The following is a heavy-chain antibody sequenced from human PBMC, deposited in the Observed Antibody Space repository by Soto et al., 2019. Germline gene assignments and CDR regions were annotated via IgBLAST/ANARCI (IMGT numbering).Heavy chain of an antibody. CDR1: GFTFSSYA. Sequence: EVQLLESGGGLVQPGGSLRLSCAASGFTFSSYAMSWVRQAPGKGLEWVSAISGSGGSTCYADSVKGRFTISRDNSKNTLYLQMNSLRAEDTAVYYCAKEGGYCGGDCYPAFDYWGQGTLVTVSS. V-gene: IGHV3-23*01. D-gene: IGHD2-21*02. J-gene: IGHJ4*02. CDR3: AKEGGYCGGDCYPAFDY. CDR2: ISGSGGST.